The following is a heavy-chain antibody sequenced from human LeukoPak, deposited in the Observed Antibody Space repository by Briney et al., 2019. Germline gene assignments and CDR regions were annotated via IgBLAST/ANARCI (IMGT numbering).Heavy chain of an antibody. Sequence: SVKASCKASGGTFSSYAISWVRQAPGQGLEWMGRIIPILGIANYAQKFQGRVTITADKSTSTAYMELSSLRSEDTAVYYCARALYSSSWYYFDYWGQGTLVTVSS. CDR3: ARALYSSSWYYFDY. D-gene: IGHD6-13*01. J-gene: IGHJ4*02. CDR2: IIPILGIA. V-gene: IGHV1-69*04. CDR1: GGTFSSYA.